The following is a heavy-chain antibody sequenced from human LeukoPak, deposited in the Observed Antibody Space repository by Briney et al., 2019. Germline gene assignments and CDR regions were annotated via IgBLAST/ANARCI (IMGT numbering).Heavy chain of an antibody. CDR2: VYYTGST. J-gene: IGHJ4*02. D-gene: IGHD5-24*01. CDR3: ARGAMATTPFFDY. V-gene: IGHV4-59*01. CDR1: GGSISNYY. Sequence: SETLSLTCPVSGGSISNYYYWTWIRQPPGKGLQWIGYVYYTGSTNFNPSLKSRVTMSLDTSRNQFSLKLTSLTAADTAVYYCARGAMATTPFFDYWGQGTLVTVSS.